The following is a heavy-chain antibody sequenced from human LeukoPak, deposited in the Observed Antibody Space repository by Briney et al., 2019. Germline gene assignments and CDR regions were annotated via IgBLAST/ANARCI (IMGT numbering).Heavy chain of an antibody. CDR3: SRDTTMARYFDP. J-gene: IGHJ5*02. V-gene: IGHV1-2*02. CDR2: INPNTGGT. D-gene: IGHD4-23*01. CDR1: GYTFTDYY. Sequence: ATMKVSCKTSGYTFTDYYLHWVRQAPGQGLEWMGWINPNTGGTNYAPGFQDRVIMTRDTSINTAYMELTMLRSDDTAVYYCSRDTTMARYFDPWGQGTLVTVSS.